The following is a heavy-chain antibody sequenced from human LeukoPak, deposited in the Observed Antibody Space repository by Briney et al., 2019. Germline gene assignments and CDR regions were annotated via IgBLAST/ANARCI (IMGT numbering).Heavy chain of an antibody. V-gene: IGHV4-31*03. D-gene: IGHD2-15*01. Sequence: SQTLSLTCTVSGGSISSGGYYWSWIRQHPGKGLEGIGYIYNSGSTYYNPSLQSRVTISLDTSKNQFSLKLSSVTAADTGVYYCARVECSGGSCYSFDYWGQGTLVTVSS. CDR2: IYNSGST. CDR3: ARVECSGGSCYSFDY. J-gene: IGHJ4*02. CDR1: GGSISSGGYY.